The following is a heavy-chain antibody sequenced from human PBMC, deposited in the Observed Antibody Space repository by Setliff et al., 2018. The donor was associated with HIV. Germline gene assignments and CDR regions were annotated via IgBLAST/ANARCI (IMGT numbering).Heavy chain of an antibody. CDR1: GDSISTDY. J-gene: IGHJ4*02. Sequence: SETLSLTCTVSGDSISTDYWTWIRQPPGKGLEWIGYIYNSASTNYNPSLKSRVTISVDTSQNQFSLKLTSVTAADTAVYYCARLRQWLAFFDSWGRGTLVTVSS. CDR3: ARLRQWLAFFDS. D-gene: IGHD6-19*01. V-gene: IGHV4-4*08. CDR2: IYNSAST.